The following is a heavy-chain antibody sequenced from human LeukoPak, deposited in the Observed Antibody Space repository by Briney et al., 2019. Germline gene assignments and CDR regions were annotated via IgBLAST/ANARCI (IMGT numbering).Heavy chain of an antibody. CDR1: GYTFTSYD. J-gene: IGHJ6*02. CDR2: MNPNSGNT. D-gene: IGHD3-10*01. V-gene: IGHV1-8*01. Sequence: ASVKFSCKASGYTFTSYDINWVRQATGQGLEWMGWMNPNSGNTGYAQKFQGRVTMTRNTSISTAYMELSSLRSEDTAVYYCARGETLWFGELLAYYYYGMDVWGQGTTVTVSS. CDR3: ARGETLWFGELLAYYYYGMDV.